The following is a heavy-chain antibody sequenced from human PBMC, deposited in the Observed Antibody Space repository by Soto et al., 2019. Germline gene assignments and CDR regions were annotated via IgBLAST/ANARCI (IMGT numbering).Heavy chain of an antibody. Sequence: PGGSLRLSCAASGFTFINAWISFFRHSPLKWLEWVGRIKSKTDGGTTDYAAPVKGRFTISRDDSKNTLYLQMNSLRAEDTAVYYCAKDLPMIVVVNDAFDIWGQGTMVTVSS. D-gene: IGHD3-22*01. V-gene: IGHV3-15*01. CDR1: GFTFINAW. CDR2: IKSKTDGGTT. J-gene: IGHJ3*02. CDR3: AKDLPMIVVVNDAFDI.